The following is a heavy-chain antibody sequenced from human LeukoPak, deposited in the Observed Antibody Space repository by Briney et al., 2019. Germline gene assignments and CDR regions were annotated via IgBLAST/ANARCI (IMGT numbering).Heavy chain of an antibody. CDR1: GFTFSSYA. Sequence: PGGSLRLSCAASGFTFSSYAMSWVRQVPGKGLEWVSSISDSGGNTDYADSVKGRFTISRDNSKNTLYLQMYSLRAEDTAVYYCTTPRSFDWLFSFDYWGQGTLVTVSS. J-gene: IGHJ4*02. D-gene: IGHD3-9*01. CDR2: ISDSGGNT. CDR3: TTPRSFDWLFSFDY. V-gene: IGHV3-23*01.